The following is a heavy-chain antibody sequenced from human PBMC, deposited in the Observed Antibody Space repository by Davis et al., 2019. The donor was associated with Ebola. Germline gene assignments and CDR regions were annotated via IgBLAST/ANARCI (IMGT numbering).Heavy chain of an antibody. J-gene: IGHJ6*04. CDR1: GFTFSSYS. Sequence: GESLKISCAASGFTFSSYSMNWVRQAPGKGLEWVSSISSSSSYIYYADSVKARFTISRDNAKNSLYLQMNSLRAEDTAVYYCARDLVVVVAANQGWYYGMDVWGKGTTVTVSS. CDR2: ISSSSSYI. CDR3: ARDLVVVVAANQGWYYGMDV. V-gene: IGHV3-21*01. D-gene: IGHD2-15*01.